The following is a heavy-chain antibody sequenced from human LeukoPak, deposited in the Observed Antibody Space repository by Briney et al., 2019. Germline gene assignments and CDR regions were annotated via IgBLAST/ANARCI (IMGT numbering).Heavy chain of an antibody. D-gene: IGHD3-10*01. V-gene: IGHV4-61*01. Sequence: PSATLSLTCTVSGRSVSSGSYYWSWLRQPPGKGLEWIGYIYYSGSTNYNPSLKSRFTISVDTSKNQFSLKLSSVTAADTAVYYCAREPGRGYFDYWGQGTLVTVSS. CDR3: AREPGRGYFDY. CDR2: IYYSGST. CDR1: GRSVSSGSYY. J-gene: IGHJ4*02.